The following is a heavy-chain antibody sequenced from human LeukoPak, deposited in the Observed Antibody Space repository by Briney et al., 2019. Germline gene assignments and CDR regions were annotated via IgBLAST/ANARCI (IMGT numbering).Heavy chain of an antibody. Sequence: GGSLRLSCAASGFIFNSYAMSWVRQAPGKGLEWISGISGNGVSTYYAGSVKGRFTISRDNSKNTLYLQMNSLRAEDTAVYYCAKDLVVAAPYGRFDYWGQGTLVTVSS. D-gene: IGHD2-15*01. CDR3: AKDLVVAAPYGRFDY. V-gene: IGHV3-23*01. J-gene: IGHJ4*02. CDR2: ISGNGVST. CDR1: GFIFNSYA.